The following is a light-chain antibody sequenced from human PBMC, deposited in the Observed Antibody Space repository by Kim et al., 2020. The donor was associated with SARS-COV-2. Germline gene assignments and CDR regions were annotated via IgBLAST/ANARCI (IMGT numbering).Light chain of an antibody. CDR1: QSVTTS. Sequence: SPGERVTLSCRASQSVTTSLAWYQQKPGQAPRLLIYGASIRATGIPARFSGSGSGTDFTLTISSLQSEDFALYFCQQYAKWPPLTFGGGTKVDIK. CDR2: GAS. CDR3: QQYAKWPPLT. V-gene: IGKV3-15*01. J-gene: IGKJ4*01.